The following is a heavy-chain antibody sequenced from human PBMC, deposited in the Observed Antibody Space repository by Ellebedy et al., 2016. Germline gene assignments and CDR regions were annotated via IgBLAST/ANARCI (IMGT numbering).Heavy chain of an antibody. CDR3: AKDYSVSETYHFFDI. J-gene: IGHJ3*02. Sequence: GESLKISXAASGFTFNTYRMNWVRQAPGKGLEWVATIYSSSSHMYYADSVKGRFTISRDDARNSLYLDMNSLRAEDTAVYYCAKDYSVSETYHFFDIWGQGTVVTVSS. CDR1: GFTFNTYR. D-gene: IGHD3-10*01. V-gene: IGHV3-21*01. CDR2: IYSSSSHM.